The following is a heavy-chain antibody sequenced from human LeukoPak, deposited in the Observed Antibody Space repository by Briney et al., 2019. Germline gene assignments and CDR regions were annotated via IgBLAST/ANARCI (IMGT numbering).Heavy chain of an antibody. CDR2: INHSGST. Sequence: PGGSLRLSCAASGFTFSIYDMNWVRQPPGKGLEWIGEINHSGSTNYNPSLKSRVTISVDTSKNQFSLKLSSVTAADTAVYYCARARWLQPRFDYWGQGTLVTVSS. D-gene: IGHD5-24*01. CDR1: GFTFSIYD. V-gene: IGHV4-34*01. J-gene: IGHJ4*02. CDR3: ARARWLQPRFDY.